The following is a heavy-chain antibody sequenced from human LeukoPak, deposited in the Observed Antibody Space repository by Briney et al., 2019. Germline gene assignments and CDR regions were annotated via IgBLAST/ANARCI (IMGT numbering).Heavy chain of an antibody. CDR3: ARLSDGSGWSAFDY. J-gene: IGHJ4*02. Sequence: GESLKISCKISGYTFTSNWIGWVRQMPGKGLEWMGIIYPGDSDTRYSPSFQGQVTISADKSISTAYLQWSSLKASDTAMYYCARLSDGSGWSAFDYWGQGTLVTVSS. CDR1: GYTFTSNW. CDR2: IYPGDSDT. V-gene: IGHV5-51*01. D-gene: IGHD6-19*01.